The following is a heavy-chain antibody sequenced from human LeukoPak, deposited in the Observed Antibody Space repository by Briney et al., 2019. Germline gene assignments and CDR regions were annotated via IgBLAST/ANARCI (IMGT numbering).Heavy chain of an antibody. V-gene: IGHV3-21*01. Sequence: PGGSLRLSCPASGFTFSDYWMMWVRQAPGKGLVWVSSISSSSSYIYKADSVKGRFTISRDNAKNSVFLQMNSLRAEDTAVYYCATSSGTYRRGFDYWGQGTLVTVSS. CDR1: GFTFSDYW. CDR3: ATSSGTYRRGFDY. CDR2: ISSSSSYI. J-gene: IGHJ4*02. D-gene: IGHD1-26*01.